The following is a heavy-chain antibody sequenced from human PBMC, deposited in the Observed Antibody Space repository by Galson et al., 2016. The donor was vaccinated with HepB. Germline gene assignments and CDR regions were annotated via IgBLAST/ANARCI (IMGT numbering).Heavy chain of an antibody. D-gene: IGHD1-7*01. CDR3: ARRTGTAGDAFDM. Sequence: SVKVSCKASGGTFSSYAISWVRQAPRQGLEWMGDIIPISGKISYAQSFQGRVTITADESTSTVYMDLSGLRSEDTAFYYCARRTGTAGDAFDMWGQGTKVSVSS. CDR1: GGTFSSYA. CDR2: IIPISGKI. J-gene: IGHJ3*02. V-gene: IGHV1-69*13.